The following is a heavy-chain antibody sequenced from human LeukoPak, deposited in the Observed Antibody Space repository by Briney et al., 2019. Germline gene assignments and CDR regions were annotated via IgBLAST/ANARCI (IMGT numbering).Heavy chain of an antibody. CDR3: ATPSSGWHSFDY. Sequence: SETLSLTCTVSVGSISGSTYYWGWVRQPPGKGLEWIGSIYSGGSAYYKPSLKSRVTISVDTSGNQFSLKLSSVTAADTAVYYCATPSSGWHSFDYWGQGALVTVSS. J-gene: IGHJ4*02. V-gene: IGHV4-39*01. D-gene: IGHD6-19*01. CDR1: VGSISGSTYY. CDR2: IYSGGSA.